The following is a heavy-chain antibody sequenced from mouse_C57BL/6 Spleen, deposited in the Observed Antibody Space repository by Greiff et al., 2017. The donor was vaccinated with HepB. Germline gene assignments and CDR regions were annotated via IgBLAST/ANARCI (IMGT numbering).Heavy chain of an antibody. V-gene: IGHV1-4*01. D-gene: IGHD1-1*01. Sequence: QVHVKQSGAELARPGASVKMSCKASGYTFTSYTMHWVKQRPGQGLEWIGYINPSSGYTKYNQKFKDKATLTADKSSSTAYMQLSSLTSEDSAVYYCARSDGSSPGDYWGQGTTLTVSS. CDR1: GYTFTSYT. J-gene: IGHJ2*01. CDR3: ARSDGSSPGDY. CDR2: INPSSGYT.